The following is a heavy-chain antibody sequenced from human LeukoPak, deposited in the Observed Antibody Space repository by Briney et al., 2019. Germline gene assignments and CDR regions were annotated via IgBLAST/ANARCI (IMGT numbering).Heavy chain of an antibody. CDR3: ASSRQYYYDSAGAFNI. CDR1: GFTFSSYW. Sequence: QPGGSLRLSCAASGFTFSSYWMHWVRQAPGKGLVWVSRINSDGSSTSYADSVKGRFTISRDNAKNTLYLHMNSLRAEDTAVYYCASSRQYYYDSAGAFNIWGQGTMVTVSS. J-gene: IGHJ3*02. V-gene: IGHV3-74*01. CDR2: INSDGSST. D-gene: IGHD3-22*01.